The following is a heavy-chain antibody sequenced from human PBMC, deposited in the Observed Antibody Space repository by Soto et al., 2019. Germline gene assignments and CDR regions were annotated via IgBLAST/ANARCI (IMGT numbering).Heavy chain of an antibody. D-gene: IGHD3-16*01. CDR3: AKDLTGQCAYWLYP. Sequence: ASVKVSCKASGFSFTGYYIHWLRQAPGQGLEWMGWINAHSGGTEYAQKFQGRVTLTRDTSIATAYLTLTSLTSDDTALYYCAKDLTGQCAYWLYPWGPGTQVPVSS. CDR2: INAHSGGT. J-gene: IGHJ5*02. V-gene: IGHV1-2*02. CDR1: GFSFTGYY.